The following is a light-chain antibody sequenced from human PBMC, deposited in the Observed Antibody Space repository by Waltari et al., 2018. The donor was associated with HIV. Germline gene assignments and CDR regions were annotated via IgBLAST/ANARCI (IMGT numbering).Light chain of an antibody. CDR2: YAS. CDR3: HQSGTLPHT. CDR1: QSIGST. Sequence: EIVLTQSPDFQSVTQKEKVTITCRASQSIGSTLHWYQQKADQSPKLLIKYASQSFSGVPSRFSGSGFGTDFALTINSLEAEDAATYYCHQSGTLPHTFGQGTRLEIK. V-gene: IGKV6-21*01. J-gene: IGKJ2*01.